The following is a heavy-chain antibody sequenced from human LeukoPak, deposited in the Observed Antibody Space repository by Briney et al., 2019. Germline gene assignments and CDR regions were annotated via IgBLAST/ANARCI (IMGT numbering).Heavy chain of an antibody. Sequence: ASVKVSCKASGGTFSSYAISWVRQAPGQGLEWMGGIIPIFGTANYAQKFQGRVTITADESTSTAYMELSSLRSEDTAVYYCARDDSGTNGGSGGRITHAFDIWGQGTMVTVSS. V-gene: IGHV1-69*01. CDR1: GGTFSSYA. CDR3: ARDDSGTNGGSGGRITHAFDI. J-gene: IGHJ3*02. D-gene: IGHD1-26*01. CDR2: IIPIFGTA.